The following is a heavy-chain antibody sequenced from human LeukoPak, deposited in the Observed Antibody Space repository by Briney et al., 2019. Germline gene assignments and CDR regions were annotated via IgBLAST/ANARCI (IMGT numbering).Heavy chain of an antibody. Sequence: GGSLGLSCAASGFTFSIYWMHWVRQAPGKGLVWVSRINSDGSSTSYADAVKGRFTISRDNAKNTLYLQMNSLRAEDTAVYYCARDDAYCGGDCPKFDYWGQGTLVTVSS. CDR3: ARDDAYCGGDCPKFDY. D-gene: IGHD2-21*02. J-gene: IGHJ4*02. CDR1: GFTFSIYW. V-gene: IGHV3-74*01. CDR2: INSDGSST.